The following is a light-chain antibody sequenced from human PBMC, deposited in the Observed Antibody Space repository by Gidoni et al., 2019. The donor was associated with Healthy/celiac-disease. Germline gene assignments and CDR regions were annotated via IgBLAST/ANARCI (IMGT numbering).Light chain of an antibody. CDR3: QQSYSTPT. V-gene: IGKV1-39*01. CDR1: QSISSY. CDR2: AAS. Sequence: DIQMTQSPSSLSASVGDRVTITCRASQSISSYLNWYQQKPGKAHNLLIYAASRLQSGVPSRFSGIGSGTDFTLTISSLQPEDFATYYCQQSYSTPTFGPGTKVDIK. J-gene: IGKJ3*01.